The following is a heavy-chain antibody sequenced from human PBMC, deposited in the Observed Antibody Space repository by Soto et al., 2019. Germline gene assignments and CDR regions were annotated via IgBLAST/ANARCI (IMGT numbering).Heavy chain of an antibody. V-gene: IGHV3-33*01. Sequence: GGSLRLSCAASGFTFSSYGMHWVRQAPGKGLEWVAVIWYDGSNKYYADSVKGRFTISRDNSKNTLYLQMNSLRAEDTAAYYCARDLSGDYDYYYYGMDVWGQGTTVTVSS. J-gene: IGHJ6*02. CDR3: ARDLSGDYDYYYYGMDV. CDR1: GFTFSSYG. CDR2: IWYDGSNK. D-gene: IGHD4-17*01.